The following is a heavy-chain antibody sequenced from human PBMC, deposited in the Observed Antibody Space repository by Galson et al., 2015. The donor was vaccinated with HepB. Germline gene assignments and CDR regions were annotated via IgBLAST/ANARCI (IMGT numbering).Heavy chain of an antibody. CDR3: ARDLYRSELLYFGAPSAPYHHKGMDV. D-gene: IGHD3-10*01. CDR2: ILNDGSDK. J-gene: IGHJ6*02. V-gene: IGHV3-30*04. Sequence: SLRLSCAASGFSFSRHAMYWVRQAPGKGLEGVAVILNDGSDKYYADSVKGRFTISRDNPKNTLYLQMNSLRGEDTAVYFCARDLYRSELLYFGAPSAPYHHKGMDVWGQGTTVTVSS. CDR1: GFSFSRHA.